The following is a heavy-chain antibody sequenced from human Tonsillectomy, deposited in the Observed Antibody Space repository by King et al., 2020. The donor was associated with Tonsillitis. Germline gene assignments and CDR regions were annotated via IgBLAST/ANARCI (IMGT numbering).Heavy chain of an antibody. V-gene: IGHV3-7*03. D-gene: IGHD3-10*01. CDR1: GFTFSSYW. CDR3: ARDHTYYDSGSSYYDAFDI. CDR2: IKRDESEK. J-gene: IGHJ3*02. Sequence: QLVQSGGGLVQLGGSLRLSCAASGFTFSSYWMTWVRQAPGKGLEWVANIKRDESEKHYVDSVKGRFTISRDNAKNSLFLQMNSLRAEDTAVYYCARDHTYYDSGSSYYDAFDIWGQGTVVTVSS.